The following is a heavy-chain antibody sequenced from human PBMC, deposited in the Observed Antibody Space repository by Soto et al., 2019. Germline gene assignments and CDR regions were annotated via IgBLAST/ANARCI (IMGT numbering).Heavy chain of an antibody. J-gene: IGHJ4*01. V-gene: IGHV3-66*01. CDR1: GFIASTIY. CDR3: ARDIDY. CDR2: IYADGRT. Sequence: PGGSLRLSCAASGFIASTIYMSWVRQAPGKGLEWVSTIYADGRTYDADSVKGRFTMSRDDVKNTLFLQMNSLRVDETAVYYCARDIDYCGQGTLVTVSS.